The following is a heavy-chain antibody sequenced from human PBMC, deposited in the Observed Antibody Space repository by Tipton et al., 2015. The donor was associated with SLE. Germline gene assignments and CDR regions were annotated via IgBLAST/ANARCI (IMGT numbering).Heavy chain of an antibody. CDR2: ISGSGGTT. D-gene: IGHD1-14*01. Sequence: GSLRLSCAVSGFTFSSYAMSWVRQAPGKGLEWVSGISGSGGTTDYADSVKGRFTISRDNSKNTLFMEMNSLRGEDTAVYYCAKDRRGITACGYWGQGSLVTVSS. V-gene: IGHV3-23*01. CDR1: GFTFSSYA. J-gene: IGHJ4*02. CDR3: AKDRRGITACGY.